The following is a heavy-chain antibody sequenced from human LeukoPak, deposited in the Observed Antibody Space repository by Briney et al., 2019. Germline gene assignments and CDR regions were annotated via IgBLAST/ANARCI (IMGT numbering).Heavy chain of an antibody. V-gene: IGHV1-69*01. J-gene: IGHJ4*02. CDR2: IIPIFGTA. D-gene: IGHD3-10*01. CDR1: GGTFSSYA. CDR3: ARQVGEPTYYFDY. Sequence: SVNVSCQASGGTFSSYAISWVRQAPGQGLEWMGGIIPIFGTANYAQNFQGRVTITADESTSTAYMELSSLRSEDTAVYYCARQVGEPTYYFDYWGQGTLVTVSS.